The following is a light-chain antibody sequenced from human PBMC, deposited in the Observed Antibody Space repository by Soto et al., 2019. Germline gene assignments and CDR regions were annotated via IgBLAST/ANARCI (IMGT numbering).Light chain of an antibody. Sequence: DIQMTQSPSSVSASVGDRVTITCRANQGINRWLVWYQHKPGKAPKILIYGASTLQSGVPSRFSGSGSGTDFTLTISSLQPEDYATHYCQQAKSFPLTFGGGTKVEIK. CDR3: QQAKSFPLT. CDR1: QGINRW. V-gene: IGKV1-12*01. J-gene: IGKJ4*01. CDR2: GAS.